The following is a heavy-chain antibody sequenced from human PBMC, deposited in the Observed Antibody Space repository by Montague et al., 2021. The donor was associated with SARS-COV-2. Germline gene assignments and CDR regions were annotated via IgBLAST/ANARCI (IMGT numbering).Heavy chain of an antibody. J-gene: IGHJ6*03. V-gene: IGHV4-34*01. CDR1: GTSFSGYY. Sequence: SETLSLTCAVHGTSFSGYYWNWTRQPPGKGLEWIGEINHGGSTKYSPSLKSRLTISADTSTNQFSLKLTSVAAADTAVYYCARLRDGVVPSPILGVGPYYSYYCMDVWGRGTTVTVSS. CDR2: INHGGST. D-gene: IGHD3-10*01. CDR3: ARLRDGVVPSPILGVGPYYSYYCMDV.